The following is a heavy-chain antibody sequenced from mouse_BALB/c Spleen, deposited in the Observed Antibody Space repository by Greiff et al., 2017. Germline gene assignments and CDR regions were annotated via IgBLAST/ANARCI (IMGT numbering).Heavy chain of an antibody. CDR2: IDPANGNT. D-gene: IGHD2-4*01. CDR1: GFNIKDTY. V-gene: IGHV14-3*02. CDR3: ARDYDYDVNAMDY. J-gene: IGHJ4*01. Sequence: EVKLQESGAELVKPGASVKLSCTASGFNIKDTYMHWVKQRPEQGLEWIGRIDPANGNTKYDPKFQGKATITADTSSNTAYLQLSSLTSEDTAVYYCARDYDYDVNAMDYWGQGTSVTVSS.